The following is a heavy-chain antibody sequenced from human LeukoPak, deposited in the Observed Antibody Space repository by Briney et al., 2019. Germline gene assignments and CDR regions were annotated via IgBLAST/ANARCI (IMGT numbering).Heavy chain of an antibody. CDR1: GFNFSAYT. D-gene: IGHD3-10*01. Sequence: GGSLRLSCATSGFNFSAYTMNWVRQAPGKGLDWVSSISPTTAYIHYADSMKGRFTISRDNARRSLYLQMNSLRVEDTAMYYCVSSLHGFSYGPGYWGQGTLVIVSS. V-gene: IGHV3-21*01. CDR2: ISPTTAYI. CDR3: VSSLHGFSYGPGY. J-gene: IGHJ4*02.